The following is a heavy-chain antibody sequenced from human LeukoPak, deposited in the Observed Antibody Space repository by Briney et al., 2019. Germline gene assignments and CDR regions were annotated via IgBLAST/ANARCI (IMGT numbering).Heavy chain of an antibody. V-gene: IGHV1-18*01. J-gene: IGHJ5*02. CDR1: GYTFTSYG. Sequence: APVKVSRKASGYTFTSYGISWVRQAPGQGLEWMGWISAYNGNTNYAQKLQGRVTMTTDTSTSTAYMELRSLRSDDTAVYYCARNMVRGVIRSNWFDPWGQGTLVTVSS. CDR3: ARNMVRGVIRSNWFDP. CDR2: ISAYNGNT. D-gene: IGHD3-10*01.